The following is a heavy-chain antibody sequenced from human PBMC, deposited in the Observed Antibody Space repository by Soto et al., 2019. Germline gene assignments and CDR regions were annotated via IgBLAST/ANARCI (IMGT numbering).Heavy chain of an antibody. CDR3: ARPGRDWGSLDY. CDR1: GDSISTYY. J-gene: IGHJ4*02. D-gene: IGHD7-27*01. CDR2: IYYGGST. Sequence: QVQLQESGPGLVKPSETLSLTCTVYGDSISTYYWTWIRQSPGKGLEWIAFIYYGGSTNYNPSLKSRVTISVDTSKNQFSLKLNSVTAADTAVYYCARPGRDWGSLDYWGQGTLVTVSS. V-gene: IGHV4-59*08.